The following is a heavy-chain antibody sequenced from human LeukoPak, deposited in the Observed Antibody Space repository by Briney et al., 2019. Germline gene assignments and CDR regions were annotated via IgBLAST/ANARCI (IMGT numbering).Heavy chain of an antibody. CDR2: ISGGGETT. J-gene: IGHJ4*02. V-gene: IGHV3-23*01. CDR3: ARDYADYIGYFFFDY. D-gene: IGHD4-17*01. CDR1: GFTFNNYA. Sequence: GGSLRLSCAASGFTFNNYAMNWVRQAPGKGLEWGSSISGGGETTYYADSAKGRFTISRDKSQNTLYLQMNSLRAEDTAVYYCARDYADYIGYFFFDYWGQGTLVTVSS.